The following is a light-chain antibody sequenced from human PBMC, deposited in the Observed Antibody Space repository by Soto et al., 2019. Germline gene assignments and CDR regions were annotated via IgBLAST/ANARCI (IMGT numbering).Light chain of an antibody. CDR2: EVS. V-gene: IGLV2-14*01. J-gene: IGLJ2*01. CDR3: GSYTSSNSVI. Sequence: QSALTQPASVSGSPGQSITISCTGTSSDVGGYNYVSWYQQQSRKAPKLLIYEVSNRPSGVSNRFSGSKSGNTASPTISGLQAEDEADYYCGSYTSSNSVIFGGGTKLTVL. CDR1: SSDVGGYNY.